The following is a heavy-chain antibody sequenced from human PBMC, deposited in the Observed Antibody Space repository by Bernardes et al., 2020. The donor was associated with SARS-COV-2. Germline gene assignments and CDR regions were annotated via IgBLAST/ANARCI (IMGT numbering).Heavy chain of an antibody. V-gene: IGHV4-59*01. Sequence: SETLSLTCTVSGGSISSYYWSWIRQPPGKGLEWIGYIYYSGSTNYNPSLKSRVTISVDTSKNQFSLKLSSVTAADTAVYYCARDHGSSWYGDFDYWGQGTLVTVSS. J-gene: IGHJ4*02. CDR3: ARDHGSSWYGDFDY. CDR2: IYYSGST. D-gene: IGHD6-13*01. CDR1: GGSISSYY.